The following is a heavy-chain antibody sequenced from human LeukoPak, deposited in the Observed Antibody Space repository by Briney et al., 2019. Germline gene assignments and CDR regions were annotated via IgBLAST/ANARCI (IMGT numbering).Heavy chain of an antibody. CDR1: GGSISSYH. J-gene: IGHJ6*02. CDR2: IYYSGST. V-gene: IGHV4-59*01. D-gene: IGHD2-15*01. Sequence: SETLSLTCTVSGGSISSYHWSWIRQPPGKGLEWIGNIYYSGSTNCNPSLKSRVTISVDTSKNQFSLKLSSVTAADTAVYYCARDRGRSNYYYYYGMDVWGQGTTVTVSS. CDR3: ARDRGRSNYYYYYGMDV.